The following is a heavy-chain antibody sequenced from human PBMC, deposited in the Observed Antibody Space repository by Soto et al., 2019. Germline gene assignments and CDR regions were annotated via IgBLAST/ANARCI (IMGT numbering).Heavy chain of an antibody. CDR1: GFTFSNAW. CDR2: IKSKTDGGTT. D-gene: IGHD4-17*01. CDR3: TTDHSVTTGAFDI. Sequence: EVQLVESGGGLVKPGGSLRLSCAASGFTFSNAWMSWVRQAPGKGLEWVGRIKSKTDGGTTDYAAPVKGRFTISRDYSKNTLYLQNNSLKTEDTAVYYFTTDHSVTTGAFDIWGQGTMVTVSS. J-gene: IGHJ3*02. V-gene: IGHV3-15*01.